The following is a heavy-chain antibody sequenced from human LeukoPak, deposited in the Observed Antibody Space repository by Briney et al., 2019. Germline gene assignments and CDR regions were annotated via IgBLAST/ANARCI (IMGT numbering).Heavy chain of an antibody. J-gene: IGHJ2*01. D-gene: IGHD5-24*01. V-gene: IGHV4-59*01. CDR1: GGSISSYY. CDR2: IYYSGCT. Sequence: SETLSLTCTVSGGSISSYYWSWIRQPPGKGLEWIGYIYYSGCTNYNPSLKSRVTVSVDTSKNQFSLKLSSVTAADTAVYYCARDKPRWLQRTKDWYFDLWGRGTLVTVSS. CDR3: ARDKPRWLQRTKDWYFDL.